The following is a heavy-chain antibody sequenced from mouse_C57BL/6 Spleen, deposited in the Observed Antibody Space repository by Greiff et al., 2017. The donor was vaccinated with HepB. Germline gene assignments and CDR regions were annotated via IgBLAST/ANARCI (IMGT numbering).Heavy chain of an antibody. Sequence: EVQLQQSGPELVKPGASVKISCKASGYTFTDYYMNWVKQSHGKSLEWIGDINPNNGGTSYNQKFKGKATLTVDKSSSTAYMELRSLTSEDSAVYYCARWDGYDGRIDAMDYWGQGTSVTVSS. CDR2: INPNNGGT. CDR3: ARWDGYDGRIDAMDY. D-gene: IGHD2-2*01. J-gene: IGHJ4*01. V-gene: IGHV1-26*01. CDR1: GYTFTDYY.